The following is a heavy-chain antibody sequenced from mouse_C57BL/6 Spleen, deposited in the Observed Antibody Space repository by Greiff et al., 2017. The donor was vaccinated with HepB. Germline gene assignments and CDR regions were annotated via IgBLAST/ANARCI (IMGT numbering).Heavy chain of an antibody. D-gene: IGHD1-1*01. CDR2: IYPGDGDT. CDR1: GYAFSSSW. J-gene: IGHJ2*01. CDR3: AREDGIHFDY. V-gene: IGHV1-82*01. Sequence: VQLQQSGPELVKPGASVKISCKASGYAFSSSWMNWVKQRPGKGLEWIGRIYPGDGDTNYNGKFKGKATLTADKSSSTAYMQLSSLTSEDSAVYFCAREDGIHFDYWGQGTTLTVSS.